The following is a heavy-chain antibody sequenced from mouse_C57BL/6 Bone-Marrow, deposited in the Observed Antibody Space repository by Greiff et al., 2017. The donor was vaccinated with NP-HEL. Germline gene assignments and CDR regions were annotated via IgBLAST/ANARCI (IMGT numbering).Heavy chain of an antibody. D-gene: IGHD1-1*01. CDR2: INPYNGGT. V-gene: IGHV1-19*01. Sequence: VQLQQSGPVLVKPGASVKMSCKASGYTFTDYYMNWVKQSHGKSLEWIGVINPYNGGTSYNQKFKGKATLTVDKSSSTAYMELNSLTSEDSAVYYCARSVVAFYAMDYWGQGTSVTVSS. CDR1: GYTFTDYY. J-gene: IGHJ4*01. CDR3: ARSVVAFYAMDY.